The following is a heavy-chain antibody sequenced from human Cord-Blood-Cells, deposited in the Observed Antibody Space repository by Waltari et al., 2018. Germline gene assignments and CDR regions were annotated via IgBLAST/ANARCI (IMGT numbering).Heavy chain of an antibody. V-gene: IGHV3-53*04. CDR2: IYSGGST. D-gene: IGHD1-26*01. J-gene: IGHJ4*02. CDR1: GFTVSSNY. CDR3: ASTIGSYYDY. Sequence: EVQLVEFGGGLVQPGGSLRLSCSASGFTVSSNYMSWVRQAPGKGLEWVSVIYSGGSTYYADSVKGRFTISRHNSKNTLYLQMNSLRAEDTAVYYCASTIGSYYDYWGQGTLVTVSS.